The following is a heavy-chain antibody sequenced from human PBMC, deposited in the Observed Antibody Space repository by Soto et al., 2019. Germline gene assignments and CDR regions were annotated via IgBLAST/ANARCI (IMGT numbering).Heavy chain of an antibody. D-gene: IGHD6-19*01. J-gene: IGHJ5*02. CDR1: GDNVSSDTAA. Sequence: QVPLQQSGPGLVRSSQTLSLTCAISGDNVSSDTAAWNWFRQSPSRGLEWLGRTYFRFKWYTDYGASLKSRITIDADSSKNQFSLQLRSVTPEDTAVYFCARVYFQVAGTFDPWGQGTPVIVSS. CDR3: ARVYFQVAGTFDP. CDR2: TYFRFKWYT. V-gene: IGHV6-1*01.